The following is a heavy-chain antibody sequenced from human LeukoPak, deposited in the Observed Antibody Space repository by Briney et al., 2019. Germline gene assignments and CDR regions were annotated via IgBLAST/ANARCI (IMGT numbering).Heavy chain of an antibody. V-gene: IGHV1-2*02. CDR2: INANGGGT. CDR1: GHTFTAYY. Sequence: ASVKVSCKASGHTFTAYYMHWVRQAPGQGLEWMGCINANGGGTDYVQKFKGRVTMTRDTSISTAYMELSGLTSDDTAVYYCAIELTGSFYFDNWGQGTLVTVSS. J-gene: IGHJ4*02. CDR3: AIELTGSFYFDN. D-gene: IGHD2-8*02.